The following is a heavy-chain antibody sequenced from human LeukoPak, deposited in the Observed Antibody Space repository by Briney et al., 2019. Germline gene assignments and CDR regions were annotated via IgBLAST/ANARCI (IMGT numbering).Heavy chain of an antibody. V-gene: IGHV4-59*01. CDR3: ARESYCSSTSCYKYDYYMDV. Sequence: SETLSLTCTVSGGSISSYYWSWIRQPPGKGLEWIGYIYYSGSTNYNPSLKSRVTISVDTSKNQFSLKLSSVTAADTAVYYCARESYCSSTSCYKYDYYMDVWGKGTTVTVSS. J-gene: IGHJ6*03. CDR1: GGSISSYY. CDR2: IYYSGST. D-gene: IGHD2-2*02.